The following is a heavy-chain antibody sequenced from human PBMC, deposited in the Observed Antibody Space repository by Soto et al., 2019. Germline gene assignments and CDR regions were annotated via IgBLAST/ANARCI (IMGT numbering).Heavy chain of an antibody. CDR2: IYPGDSDT. CDR3: ATGINYNRSPLNGMYG. J-gene: IGHJ6*02. Sequence: GESLKVSCKGSGYSFTSSWIGWVRQMPGKGLVWMGIIYPGDSDTRYSPSFQGQVTISADKSISTAYLQWSSLKASDTAMYYCATGINYNRSPLNGMYGRAQGTTVPVSS. D-gene: IGHD3-10*01. V-gene: IGHV5-51*01. CDR1: GYSFTSSW.